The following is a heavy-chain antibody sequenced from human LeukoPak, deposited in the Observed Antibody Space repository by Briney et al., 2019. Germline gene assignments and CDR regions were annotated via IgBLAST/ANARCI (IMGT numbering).Heavy chain of an antibody. V-gene: IGHV1-18*01. J-gene: IGHJ4*02. D-gene: IGHD2-15*01. Sequence: ASVKVSCKASGYTFTSYGISWVRQAPGQGLEWMGWINTYNGNTNHAQKFQGRVTMTTDTSTSTTYMELRSLRSDDTAVYYCARDSRLPLKYCSGGSCYSDYWGQGTLVTVSS. CDR2: INTYNGNT. CDR1: GYTFTSYG. CDR3: ARDSRLPLKYCSGGSCYSDY.